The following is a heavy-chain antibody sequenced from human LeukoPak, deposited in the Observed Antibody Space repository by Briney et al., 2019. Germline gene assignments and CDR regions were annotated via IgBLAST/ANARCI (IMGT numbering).Heavy chain of an antibody. V-gene: IGHV4-34*01. J-gene: IGHJ6*04. CDR3: ARGRSLQSITMVRGVITDV. CDR1: GGSFSGYY. D-gene: IGHD3-10*01. CDR2: INHSGST. Sequence: SETLSLTCAVYGGSFSGYYWSWIRQPPGKGLEWIGEINHSGSTNYNPSLKSRVTISVDKSKNQFSLKLISVTSADTAVYYCARGRSLQSITMVRGVITDVWGKGTTVTVSS.